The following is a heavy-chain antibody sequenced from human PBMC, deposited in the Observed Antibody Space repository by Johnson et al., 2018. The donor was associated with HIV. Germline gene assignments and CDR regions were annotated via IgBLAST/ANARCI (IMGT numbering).Heavy chain of an antibody. V-gene: IGHV3-30*04. CDR3: AAPSLGGATFDAFDI. D-gene: IGHD1-26*01. CDR2: ISYDGSKK. CDR1: RFTFSSYA. Sequence: QVQLVESGGGVVQPGRSLRLSCAASRFTFSSYAMHWVRQAPGKGLEWVAVISYDGSKKYYADSVKGRFTISRDNSKNTLYLQMNSLRAEDTAVYYCAAPSLGGATFDAFDIWGQGTMVTVSS. J-gene: IGHJ3*02.